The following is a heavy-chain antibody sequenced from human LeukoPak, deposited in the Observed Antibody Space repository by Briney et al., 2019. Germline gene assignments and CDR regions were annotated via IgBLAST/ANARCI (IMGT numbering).Heavy chain of an antibody. CDR3: ARAGYYYDSSRAFDI. CDR1: GYSISSGYY. Sequence: SETLSLTCSVFGYSISSGYYWGWIRQPPGKGLEWIGSIYHSGTTDYNPSLKSRVTISVDTSKKQFSLMLSSVTAADTAVYYCARAGYYYDSSRAFDIWGQGTMVTVSS. CDR2: IYHSGTT. J-gene: IGHJ3*02. D-gene: IGHD3-22*01. V-gene: IGHV4-38-2*02.